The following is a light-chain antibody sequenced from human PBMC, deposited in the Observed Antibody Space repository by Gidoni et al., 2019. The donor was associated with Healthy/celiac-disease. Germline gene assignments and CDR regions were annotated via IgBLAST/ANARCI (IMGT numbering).Light chain of an antibody. Sequence: QSALTQPPSASGSPGQSVTISCTGTSSDVGVYNYVSWYQPHPGKAPKLMIYEVSKRPSGVPDCFSGSKSGHTASLTVSGLQAEDEADYYCSSYAGSNNFVFGGGTKLTVL. J-gene: IGLJ2*01. CDR3: SSYAGSNNFV. CDR1: SSDVGVYNY. CDR2: EVS. V-gene: IGLV2-8*01.